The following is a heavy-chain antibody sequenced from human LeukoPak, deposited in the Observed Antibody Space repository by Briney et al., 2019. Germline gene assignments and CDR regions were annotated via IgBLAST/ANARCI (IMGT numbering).Heavy chain of an antibody. CDR1: GGTISSYY. CDR2: IYYSGST. V-gene: IGHV4-59*01. CDR3: ARDLGYGGYARFDY. Sequence: SETLSLTCTVSGGTISSYYWSWIRQPPGKGLEWIGYIYYSGSTNYNPSLKSRVTISVDTSKNQFSLKVSSVTAADTAVYYCARDLGYGGYARFDYWGQGTLVTVSS. J-gene: IGHJ4*02. D-gene: IGHD5-12*01.